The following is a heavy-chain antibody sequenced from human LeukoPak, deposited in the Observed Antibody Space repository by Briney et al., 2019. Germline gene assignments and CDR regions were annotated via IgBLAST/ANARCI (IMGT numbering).Heavy chain of an antibody. Sequence: SLRLSCAASGFTLDDYAMHWVRHAPGKGLEWVSGISWNSGSIGYADSVKGRFTISRDNAKNPLYLQMNSLRAEDTALYYCARVYAPSYYYYYMAVWGTGATVT. V-gene: IGHV3-9*01. J-gene: IGHJ6*03. CDR2: ISWNSGSI. D-gene: IGHD2-8*01. CDR1: GFTLDDYA. CDR3: ARVYAPSYYYYYMAV.